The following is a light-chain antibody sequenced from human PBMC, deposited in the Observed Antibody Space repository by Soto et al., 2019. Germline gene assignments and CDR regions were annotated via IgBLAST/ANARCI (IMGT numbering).Light chain of an antibody. CDR2: AAS. J-gene: IGKJ1*01. CDR1: QGISSY. CDR3: QPYYSYPRT. V-gene: IGKV1-8*01. Sequence: AIRMTQSPSSLSASTGDRVTITCRASQGISSYLAWYQQKPGKAPKLLIYAASTLQSGVPSRFSGSGSGTDFTLTISCLQSEDFATYYCQPYYSYPRTFGKGTKVDIK.